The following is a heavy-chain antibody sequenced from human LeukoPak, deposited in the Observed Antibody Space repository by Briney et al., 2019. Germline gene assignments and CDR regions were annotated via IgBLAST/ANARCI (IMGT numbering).Heavy chain of an antibody. J-gene: IGHJ6*02. Sequence: LVKVSCKASGGTFSSYAISWVRQAPGQGLEWMGGIIPIFGTANYAQKFQGRVTITADESTSTAYMELSSLRSEDTAVYYCASLRLAAMVPNSYYYYGMDVWGQGTTVTVSS. D-gene: IGHD5-18*01. CDR3: ASLRLAAMVPNSYYYYGMDV. CDR2: IIPIFGTA. V-gene: IGHV1-69*13. CDR1: GGTFSSYA.